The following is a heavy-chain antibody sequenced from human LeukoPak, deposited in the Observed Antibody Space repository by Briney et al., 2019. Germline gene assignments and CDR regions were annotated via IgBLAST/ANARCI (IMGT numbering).Heavy chain of an antibody. V-gene: IGHV3-23*01. J-gene: IGHJ4*02. Sequence: PGGSLRLSCAASGFTFSDYGMSWVRQAPGKGLEWVSGISGRGDKKYYADSVKGRFTISRDNSKNTVYLQMNSLRGEDTAVYYCAKGRLAPNYWGQGTLVTVSS. CDR1: GFTFSDYG. CDR3: AKGRLAPNY. CDR2: ISGRGDKK. D-gene: IGHD3-3*02.